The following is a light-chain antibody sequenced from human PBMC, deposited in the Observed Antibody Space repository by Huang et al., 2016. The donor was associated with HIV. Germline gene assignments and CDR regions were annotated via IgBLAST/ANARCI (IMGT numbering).Light chain of an antibody. CDR3: LQTYITPPT. V-gene: IGKV1-39*01. CDR1: ETISNY. J-gene: IGKJ1*01. CDR2: GAS. Sequence: DIQMTQSPSSLSASVGDRVTITCRASETISNYLNWYQQKPGKAPKLLIDGASSLQSGGPSRFSGITAETDFTLTISSLHPEDFASYYCLQTYITPPTFSQGTRVEI.